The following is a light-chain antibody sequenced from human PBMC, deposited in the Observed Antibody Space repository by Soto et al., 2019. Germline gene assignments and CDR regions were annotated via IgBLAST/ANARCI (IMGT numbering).Light chain of an antibody. CDR1: QSVSSN. V-gene: IGKV3-15*01. CDR2: AAS. J-gene: IGKJ2*01. Sequence: EIVMTQSPVTLSVSPGERATLSCRASQSVSSNLAWFQQKPGQAPRLLIYAASTRATGIPARFSGSGSGTEFTLTISSLQSEDFAVYYCQLYDNWPPYTFGQGTKLEIK. CDR3: QLYDNWPPYT.